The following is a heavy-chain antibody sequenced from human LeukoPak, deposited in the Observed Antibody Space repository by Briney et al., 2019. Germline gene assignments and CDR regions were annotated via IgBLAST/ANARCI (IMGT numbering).Heavy chain of an antibody. D-gene: IGHD3-16*01. CDR2: IYDSGNT. J-gene: IGHJ6*02. V-gene: IGHV4-59*01. Sequence: SETLSLTCSVSGGSISIYFWNWVRQPPGKGLEWIGYIYDSGNTNYNPSLNGRVSISVDKSKNQFSLNLSSVTAADTAVYYCARGDYEWDDVGGYSSYGMDVWGQGTTVIVSS. CDR3: ARGDYEWDDVGGYSSYGMDV. CDR1: GGSISIYF.